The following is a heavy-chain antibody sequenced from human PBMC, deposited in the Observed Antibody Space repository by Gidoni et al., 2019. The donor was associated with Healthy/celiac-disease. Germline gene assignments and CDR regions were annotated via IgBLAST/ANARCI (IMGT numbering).Heavy chain of an antibody. CDR3: ALASYYYDSSGYLGNYFDY. Sequence: QITLKESGPTLVKPTQTLTLTCTFSGFSLSTSGVGVGWIRQPPGKALEWLALIYWDDDKRYSPSLKSRLTITKDTSKNQVVLTMTNMDPVDTATYYCALASYYYDSSGYLGNYFDYWGQGTLVTVSS. J-gene: IGHJ4*02. D-gene: IGHD3-22*01. CDR1: GFSLSTSGVG. CDR2: IYWDDDK. V-gene: IGHV2-5*02.